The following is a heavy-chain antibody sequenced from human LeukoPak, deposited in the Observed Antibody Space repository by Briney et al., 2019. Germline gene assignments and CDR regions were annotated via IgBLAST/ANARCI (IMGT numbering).Heavy chain of an antibody. CDR3: ARHPTGYPNWFDS. CDR1: GGSVTSYPYN. V-gene: IGHV4-39*01. D-gene: IGHD3-9*01. Sequence: SETLSLTCTVSGGSVTSYPYNWGWIRQPPGNGLEWIGTISYSGTTYYKSSLKSRVTLSIDTSKNQFSLNLNSVTAADTAVYYCARHPTGYPNWFDSWGQGTLVTVSS. CDR2: ISYSGTT. J-gene: IGHJ5*01.